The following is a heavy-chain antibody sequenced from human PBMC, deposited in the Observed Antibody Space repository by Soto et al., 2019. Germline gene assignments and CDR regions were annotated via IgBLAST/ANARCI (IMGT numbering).Heavy chain of an antibody. D-gene: IGHD6-6*01. CDR2: ISYDGSNK. CDR3: AKDRVRWRPRPSSSLDY. CDR1: GFTFSSYG. V-gene: IGHV3-30*18. J-gene: IGHJ4*02. Sequence: QVQLVESGGGVVQPGRSLRLSCAASGFTFSSYGMHWVRQAPGKGLEWVAVISYDGSNKYYADSVKGRFTISRDNSKNTLYLQMNSLRAEDTAVYYCAKDRVRWRPRPSSSLDYWGQGTLVTVSS.